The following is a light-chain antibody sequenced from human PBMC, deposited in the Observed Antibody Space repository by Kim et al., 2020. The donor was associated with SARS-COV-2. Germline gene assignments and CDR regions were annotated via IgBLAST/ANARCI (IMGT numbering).Light chain of an antibody. CDR2: KDS. V-gene: IGLV3-25*03. CDR3: QSADSSGTYVV. Sequence: VSVSPGQTARITCSGDALPKQYAYWYQQKPGQAPVLVIYKDSERPSGIPERFSGSSSGTTVTLTISGVQAEDEADYYCQSADSSGTYVVFGGGTQLTVL. J-gene: IGLJ2*01. CDR1: ALPKQY.